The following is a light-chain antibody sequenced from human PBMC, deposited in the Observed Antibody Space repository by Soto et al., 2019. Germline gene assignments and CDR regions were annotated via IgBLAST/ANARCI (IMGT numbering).Light chain of an antibody. CDR3: AAWDDSLNARGV. V-gene: IGLV1-44*01. J-gene: IGLJ3*02. CDR1: RSNIGSNA. CDR2: TDN. Sequence: QSVLTQPPSASGTPGQRVTISCSGSRSNIGSNAVSWYQQLPGTAPKLLIYTDNQRPSGVPDRFSASKSGTSASLAISGRQSEDEADYYCAAWDDSLNARGVFGGGTKLTVL.